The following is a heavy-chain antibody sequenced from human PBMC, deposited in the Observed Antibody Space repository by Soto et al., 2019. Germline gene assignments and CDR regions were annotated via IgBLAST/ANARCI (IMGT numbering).Heavy chain of an antibody. V-gene: IGHV1-69*01. Sequence: QVQLVQSGAEVKKPGSSVKVSCKASGGTFSSYAISWVRQSPGQGLEWMGGIIPISETTNYAQKFQGRVTITAGESKSTANMELSRLRSEDTAVYYCARLQGSSTSLEIYYYYYDGMDVWGQGTTVTVSS. CDR1: GGTFSSYA. CDR3: ARLQGSSTSLEIYYYYYDGMDV. D-gene: IGHD2-2*01. J-gene: IGHJ6*02. CDR2: IIPISETT.